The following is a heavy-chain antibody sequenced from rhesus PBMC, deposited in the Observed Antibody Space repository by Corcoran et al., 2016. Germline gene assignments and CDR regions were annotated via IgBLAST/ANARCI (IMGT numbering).Heavy chain of an antibody. V-gene: IGHV4-169*02. D-gene: IGHD4-35*01. CDR1: GDSISSSY. J-gene: IGHJ4*01. Sequence: QLQLQESGPGLVKPSETLSVTCAVSGDSISSSYWSWIRQAPGKGLEWIGYIYGSGSSTNYNPSLKSRVTLSLDTSKNQLSLKLSSVTTADTAVYYCARDDYGNSDYWGQGVLVTVSS. CDR3: ARDDYGNSDY. CDR2: IYGSGSST.